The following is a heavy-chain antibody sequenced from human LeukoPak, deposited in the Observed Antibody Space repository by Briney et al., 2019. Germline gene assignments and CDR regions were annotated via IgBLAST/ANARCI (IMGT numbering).Heavy chain of an antibody. Sequence: SETLSLTCTVSGGSISSGDYYWSWIRQPPGKGLEWIAYMYYSGSTYYNPSLKSRVTMSADTSKNQLSLKLSSVTAADTAVYYCARPYYYDSRIDPWGRGILVTVSS. CDR2: MYYSGST. V-gene: IGHV4-30-4*01. CDR3: ARPYYYDSRIDP. CDR1: GGSISSGDYY. J-gene: IGHJ5*02. D-gene: IGHD3-22*01.